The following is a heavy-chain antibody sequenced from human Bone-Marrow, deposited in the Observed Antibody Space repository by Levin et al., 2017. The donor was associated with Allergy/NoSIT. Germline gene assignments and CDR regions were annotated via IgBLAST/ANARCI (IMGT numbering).Heavy chain of an antibody. Sequence: SETLSLTCAVYGGSFSGYYWSWIRQPPEKGLEWIGEINHSGSTNYNPSLKSRVTISVDTSKNQFSLKLRSVTAADTAVYYCARGWAEAGPVMFQHWGQGTLVTVSS. V-gene: IGHV4-34*01. CDR2: INHSGST. J-gene: IGHJ1*01. D-gene: IGHD6-19*01. CDR3: ARGWAEAGPVMFQH. CDR1: GGSFSGYY.